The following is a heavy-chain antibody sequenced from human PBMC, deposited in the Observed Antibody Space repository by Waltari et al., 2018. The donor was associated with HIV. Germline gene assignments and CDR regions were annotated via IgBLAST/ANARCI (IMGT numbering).Heavy chain of an antibody. V-gene: IGHV4-34*01. CDR1: GGSLNGYS. CDR2: INYSGTT. J-gene: IGHJ4*02. CDR3: ARGLPKLQSGVPDN. Sequence: QVQLQQWGTELLKPSETLSLNCAVYGGSLNGYSWSWIRKPPGKGLEWVGEINYSGTTNYNPSLKSRVTVPMDTYKNQFSLKLTSVTAADTAVYYCARGLPKLQSGVPDNWGQGTLVTVTS. D-gene: IGHD3-10*01.